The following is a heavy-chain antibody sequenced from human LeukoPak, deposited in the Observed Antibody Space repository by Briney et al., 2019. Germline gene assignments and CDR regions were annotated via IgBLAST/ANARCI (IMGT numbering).Heavy chain of an antibody. CDR2: IIPIFGTA. V-gene: IGHV1-69*05. CDR3: ARAHSSSWYYFDY. CDR1: GYTFTSYD. Sequence: ASVKVSCKASGYTFTSYDISWVRQAPGQGLEWMGGIIPIFGTANYAQKFQGRVTITTDESTSTAYMELSSLRSEDTAVYYCARAHSSSWYYFDYWGQGTLVTVSS. D-gene: IGHD6-13*01. J-gene: IGHJ4*02.